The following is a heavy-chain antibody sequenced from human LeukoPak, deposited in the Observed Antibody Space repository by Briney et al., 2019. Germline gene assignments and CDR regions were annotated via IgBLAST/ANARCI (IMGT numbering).Heavy chain of an antibody. CDR2: IYYSGNT. D-gene: IGHD1-26*01. CDR3: ARKSRGYSGSYDY. Sequence: SETLSLTCTISGGSISSYYWSWIRQPPGKGLEWIGYIYYSGNTNYNPSLKSRVTISVDTSKNQFSLKLSSVTAADTAVYYCARKSRGYSGSYDYWGQGTLVTVSS. V-gene: IGHV4-59*01. CDR1: GGSISSYY. J-gene: IGHJ4*02.